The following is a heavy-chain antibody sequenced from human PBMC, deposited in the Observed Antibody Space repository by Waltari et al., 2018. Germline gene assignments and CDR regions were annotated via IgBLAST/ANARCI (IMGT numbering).Heavy chain of an antibody. V-gene: IGHV4-39*01. Sequence: GGWFGQSPVRGVEWIAGFYYTGTTYYNPTLESRVTIAGDTSTNQFSLRLSSVTAADTAVYYCARHWKRNGYRFDPWGQGTLVTVSS. D-gene: IGHD5-12*01. CDR3: ARHWKRNGYRFDP. J-gene: IGHJ5*02. CDR2: FYYTGTT.